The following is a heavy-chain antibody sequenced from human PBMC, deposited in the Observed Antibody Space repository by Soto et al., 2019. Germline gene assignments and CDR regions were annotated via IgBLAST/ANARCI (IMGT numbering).Heavy chain of an antibody. CDR2: IYRGGDT. CDR1: GFTVSYNY. D-gene: IGHD3-22*01. CDR3: AKEVGGSSCSCYNLYYYYMDV. Sequence: EVQLVESGGGLVQPGGSLRLSCAASGFTVSYNYMSWVRQAPGKGLEWVSVIYRGGDTFYADSVKGRFTISRDNSKNTLYLQMSSLGAEATVDYYSAKEVGGSSCSCYNLYYYYMDVWGKGTTVTVSS. V-gene: IGHV3-66*01. J-gene: IGHJ6*03.